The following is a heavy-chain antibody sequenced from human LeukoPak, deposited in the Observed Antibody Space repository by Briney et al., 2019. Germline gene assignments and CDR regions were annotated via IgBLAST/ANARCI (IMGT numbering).Heavy chain of an antibody. CDR1: GGSFSGYY. D-gene: IGHD4-11*01. CDR3: AKDGKDDYSNYFDY. J-gene: IGHJ4*02. Sequence: SETLSLTCAVYGGSFSGYYWSWIRQPPGKGLEWIGEINHSGSTNYNPSLKSRVTISVDTSKNQFSLKLSSVTAADTAVYYCAKDGKDDYSNYFDYWGQGTLVTVSS. V-gene: IGHV4-34*01. CDR2: INHSGST.